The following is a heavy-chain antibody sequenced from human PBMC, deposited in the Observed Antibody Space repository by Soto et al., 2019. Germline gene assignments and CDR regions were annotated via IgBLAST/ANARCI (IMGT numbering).Heavy chain of an antibody. CDR1: GGSIIDTY. CDR3: ARGRGAAAGPYAFDI. V-gene: IGHV4-34*01. CDR2: INHNTNT. D-gene: IGHD6-13*01. Sequence: SETLSLTCTASGGSIIDTYWNWFRQPPGKGLEWIGEINHNTNTIYNPSLTSRVTISVDTSKNHFSLKLTSVTAADTAVYYCARGRGAAAGPYAFDIWGQGTMVT. J-gene: IGHJ3*02.